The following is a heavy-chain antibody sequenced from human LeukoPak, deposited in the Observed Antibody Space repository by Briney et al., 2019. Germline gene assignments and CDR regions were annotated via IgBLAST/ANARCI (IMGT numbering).Heavy chain of an antibody. J-gene: IGHJ4*02. D-gene: IGHD1-14*01. Sequence: TLSLTCTVSGGSISSYYWSWIRQPPGKGLEWIGYIYYSGSTNYNPSLKSRVTISVDTSKNQFSLKLSSVTAADTAVYYCARDRTHYSFDYWGQGTLVTVSS. CDR3: ARDRTHYSFDY. CDR2: IYYSGST. V-gene: IGHV4-59*12. CDR1: GGSISSYY.